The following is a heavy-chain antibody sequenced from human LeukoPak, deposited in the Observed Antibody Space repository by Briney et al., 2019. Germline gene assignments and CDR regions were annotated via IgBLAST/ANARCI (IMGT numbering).Heavy chain of an antibody. CDR1: GDSITSGYY. CDR3: ARVRSVAQGGAFDI. D-gene: IGHD6-6*01. CDR2: IHHSGST. V-gene: IGHV4-38-2*02. J-gene: IGHJ3*02. Sequence: KPSETLSLTCTVSGDSITSGYYWGWIRQPPGKGLEWIGSIHHSGSTYYNPSLKSRVTKSVDTSKNQFSLKLSSVTAADTAVYYCARVRSVAQGGAFDIWGQGTMVTVSS.